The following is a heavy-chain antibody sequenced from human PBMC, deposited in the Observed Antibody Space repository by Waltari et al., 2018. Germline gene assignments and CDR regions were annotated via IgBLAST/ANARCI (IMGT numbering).Heavy chain of an antibody. D-gene: IGHD3-22*01. CDR3: ARHRFSGYEYGIDV. CDR2: LYSAGTT. CDR1: DLFVSNNY. J-gene: IGHJ6*02. Sequence: EVQLVESGGGLIQPGGSLKLSCVASDLFVSNNYMGRVRQAPGKGLEWVSVLYSAGTTFYADSVKGRFTISRDNSKNTLYLQMNSLRAEDTAVYYCARHRFSGYEYGIDVWGQGTTVTVSS. V-gene: IGHV3-53*01.